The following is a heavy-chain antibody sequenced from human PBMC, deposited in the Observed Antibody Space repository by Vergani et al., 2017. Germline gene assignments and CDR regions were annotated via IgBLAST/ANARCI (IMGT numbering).Heavy chain of an antibody. J-gene: IGHJ6*02. CDR1: GTSISGSSDY. D-gene: IGHD3-10*01. V-gene: IGHV4-39*01. CDR3: ARGAMVREIILRSPYYYGMDV. CDR2: IFYTGTS. Sequence: QLQLQESGPGLLKPSETLSLTCSVSGTSISGSSDYWGWIRQPPGKGLEWIGSIFYTGTSYYNPSLESRATNSVDTSKNQFSLKLKSVTAADTAVYYCARGAMVREIILRSPYYYGMDVWGQGTTVTVSS.